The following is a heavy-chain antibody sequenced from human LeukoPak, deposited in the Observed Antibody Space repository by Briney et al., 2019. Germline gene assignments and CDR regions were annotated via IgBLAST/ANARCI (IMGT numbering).Heavy chain of an antibody. D-gene: IGHD6-13*01. CDR2: ISSDGSNT. Sequence: PGGSLRLSCAVSGFTFSSGYMHWVRQPPGKGPVWVSRISSDGSNTIYADSVKGRFTISRDDARNTLYLQMNSLRDADTAVYYGAGYTGGGVYWGQGTLVTVSS. CDR1: GFTFSSGY. V-gene: IGHV3-74*01. CDR3: AGYTGGGVY. J-gene: IGHJ4*02.